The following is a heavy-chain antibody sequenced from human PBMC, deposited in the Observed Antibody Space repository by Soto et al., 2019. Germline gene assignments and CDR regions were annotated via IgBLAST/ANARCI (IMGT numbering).Heavy chain of an antibody. CDR3: AKSGGEYQLLIRYYFDY. J-gene: IGHJ4*02. D-gene: IGHD2-2*01. Sequence: GGSLRLSCTASGFDFSCSEMHWFRQAPVKALEWVSAISGSGGSTYDEASVKGRFTISRDNSKNTLYLQMSSLRAEDTAVYYCAKSGGEYQLLIRYYFDYWGQGTLVTVSS. CDR1: GFDFSCSE. V-gene: IGHV3-23*01. CDR2: ISGSGGST.